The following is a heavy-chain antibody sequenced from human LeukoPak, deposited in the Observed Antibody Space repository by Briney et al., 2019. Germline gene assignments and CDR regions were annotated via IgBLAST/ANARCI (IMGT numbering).Heavy chain of an antibody. D-gene: IGHD3-22*01. Sequence: PGGSLRLSCAAPGFTFSSYAMSWVRQAPGKGLEWVSAISGSGGSTYYADSVKGRFTISRDNSKNTLYLQMNSLRAEDTAVYYCAKGAYYYDSSGYHFDYWGQGTLVTVSS. CDR2: ISGSGGST. CDR3: AKGAYYYDSSGYHFDY. CDR1: GFTFSSYA. V-gene: IGHV3-23*01. J-gene: IGHJ4*02.